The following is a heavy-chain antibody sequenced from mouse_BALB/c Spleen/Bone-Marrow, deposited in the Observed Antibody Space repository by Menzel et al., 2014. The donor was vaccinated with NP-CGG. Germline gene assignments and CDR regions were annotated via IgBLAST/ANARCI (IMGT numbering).Heavy chain of an antibody. V-gene: IGHV1-54*03. D-gene: IGHD2-3*01. CDR1: GYAFTNYL. CDR2: NNPGSGGT. J-gene: IGHJ4*01. Sequence: QVHVKQSGAELVRPGTSVKVSCKASGYAFTNYLIEWVKQRPGQGLEWIGVNNPGSGGTNYNEKFKGKATLTADKSPSTVYMQLSSLTSDDSAVYFCARSIYDGYSEAMDYWGQGTSVTVSS. CDR3: ARSIYDGYSEAMDY.